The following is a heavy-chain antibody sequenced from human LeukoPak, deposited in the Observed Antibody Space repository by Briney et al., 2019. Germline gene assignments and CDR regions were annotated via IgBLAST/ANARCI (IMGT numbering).Heavy chain of an antibody. Sequence: PSETLSLTCTVSGGSISSHYWSWIRQPPGKGLEWIGYIYYSGSTNYNPSLKSRVTISVDTSKNQFSLKLSSVTAADTAVYYCARGYGVRRDGPPRLDYWGQGTLVTVSS. J-gene: IGHJ4*02. D-gene: IGHD5-24*01. V-gene: IGHV4-59*11. CDR3: ARGYGVRRDGPPRLDY. CDR2: IYYSGST. CDR1: GGSISSHY.